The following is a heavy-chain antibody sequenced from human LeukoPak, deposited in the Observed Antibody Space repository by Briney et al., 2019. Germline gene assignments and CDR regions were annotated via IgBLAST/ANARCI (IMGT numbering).Heavy chain of an antibody. J-gene: IGHJ4*02. D-gene: IGHD3-10*01. CDR2: MTEGGAT. Sequence: PGGSLRLSCAASGFTLSSSAMSWVRQAPGKGLEWVSVMTEGGATYYADSVRGRFIISRDNSKNMVYLQMNSLRVDDTAVYYCAKSLLDWGQGTLVTVSS. CDR3: AKSLLD. V-gene: IGHV3-23*01. CDR1: GFTLSSSA.